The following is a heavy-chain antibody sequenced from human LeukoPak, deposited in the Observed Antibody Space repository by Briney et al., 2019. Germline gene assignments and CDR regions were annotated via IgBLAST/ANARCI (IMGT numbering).Heavy chain of an antibody. D-gene: IGHD3-3*01. CDR1: GFTFSSFA. CDR2: IRATDGTT. CDR3: AKGLRGTYDY. V-gene: IGHV3-23*01. J-gene: IGHJ4*02. Sequence: GGSLRLSCSASGFTFSSFAMSWVRQSPGQGLEWVSAIRATDGTTYYADSVRGRFTVSRDNSKNILFLQMNSLRAEDTAVYYCAKGLRGTYDYWGQGTLVTVSS.